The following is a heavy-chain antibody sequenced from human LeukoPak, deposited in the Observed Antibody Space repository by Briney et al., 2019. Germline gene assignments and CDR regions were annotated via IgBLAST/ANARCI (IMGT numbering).Heavy chain of an antibody. V-gene: IGHV4-31*03. CDR2: IYYSGTT. Sequence: SETLSLTCTVSGDSIYNGGFYWSWVRQLPGKGLEWIGHIYYSGTTYYNPSLESRVLISVDTSKNEFSLKVSSMTAADTAVYFCARARRLVNDTSFYLESWGQGTLVTVSS. D-gene: IGHD1-1*01. CDR3: ARARRLVNDTSFYLES. CDR1: GDSIYNGGFY. J-gene: IGHJ4*02.